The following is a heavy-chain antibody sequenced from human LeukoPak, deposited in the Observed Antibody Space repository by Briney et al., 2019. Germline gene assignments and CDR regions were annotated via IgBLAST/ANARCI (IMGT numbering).Heavy chain of an antibody. CDR3: AGSGSYDYYYYGMDV. Sequence: GGSLRLSCAASGFTVSSNYMSWVRQAPGKGLEGVSVIYSGGSTYYADSVKGRFTIPRHNSKNTLYLQMNSLRAEDTAVYYCAGSGSYDYYYYGMDVWGQGTTVTVSS. J-gene: IGHJ6*02. CDR2: IYSGGST. V-gene: IGHV3-53*04. CDR1: GFTVSSNY. D-gene: IGHD1-26*01.